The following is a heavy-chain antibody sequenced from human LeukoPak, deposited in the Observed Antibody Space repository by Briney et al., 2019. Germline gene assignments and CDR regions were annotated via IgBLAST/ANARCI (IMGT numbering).Heavy chain of an antibody. CDR2: INPNSGGT. V-gene: IGHV1-2*02. CDR1: GYTFTGYY. D-gene: IGHD3-3*01. J-gene: IGHJ5*02. Sequence: ASVKVSCKASGYTFTGYYMHWVRQAPGQGLEWMGWINPNSGGTNYAQKFQGRVTMTTDTSTSTAYMELRSLRSDDTAVYYCARDLLFGAAERRWFDPWGQGTLVTVSS. CDR3: ARDLLFGAAERRWFDP.